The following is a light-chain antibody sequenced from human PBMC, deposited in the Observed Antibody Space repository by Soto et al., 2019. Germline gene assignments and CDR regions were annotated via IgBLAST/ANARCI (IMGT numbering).Light chain of an antibody. CDR1: QSINKW. J-gene: IGKJ1*01. CDR2: KAS. Sequence: DIQMPQSPSTLSASPGDRVIITCRASQSINKWLAWYQQRPGEAPKLLIYKASHLQSGVPSRFSGSGSGTEFSLTISSLQPADFATYYCQHYNNYPWTFGQGTKGEIK. V-gene: IGKV1-5*03. CDR3: QHYNNYPWT.